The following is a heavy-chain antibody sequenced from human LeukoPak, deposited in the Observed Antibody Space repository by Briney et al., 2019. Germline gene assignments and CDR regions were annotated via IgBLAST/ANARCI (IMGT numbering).Heavy chain of an antibody. CDR1: GGTFSSYA. CDR3: ARAPSHYYGSGSYLGY. Sequence: SVKVSCKASGGTFSSYAISWVRQAPGPGLEWMGGLIPIFATANYAQMFQGRVTITADESTSTAYMELSSLRSEDTAVYYCARAPSHYYGSGSYLGYWGQGTLVTVSS. CDR2: LIPIFATA. D-gene: IGHD3-10*01. V-gene: IGHV1-69*13. J-gene: IGHJ4*02.